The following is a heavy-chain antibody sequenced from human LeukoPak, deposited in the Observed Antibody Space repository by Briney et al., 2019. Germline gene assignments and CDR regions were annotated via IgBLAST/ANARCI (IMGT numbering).Heavy chain of an antibody. CDR2: IGDSGRNT. V-gene: IGHV3-23*01. CDR3: AKDPMVRGATYDY. D-gene: IGHD3-10*01. CDR1: GFTFSNYE. J-gene: IGHJ4*02. Sequence: GGSLRLSCAASGFTFSNYEMNWVRQAPGKGLEWVSAIGDSGRNTYYADSVRGRFTTSRDNSKNTLYLQMNSLRAEDTAIYYCAKDPMVRGATYDYWGQGTLVTVSS.